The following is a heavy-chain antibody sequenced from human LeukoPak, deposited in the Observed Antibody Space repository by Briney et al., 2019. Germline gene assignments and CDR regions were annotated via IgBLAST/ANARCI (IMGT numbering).Heavy chain of an antibody. Sequence: PPETPSHTSTVSGSSICSFYRNWSRHPAGEGLEWSGRIYISGSTNYNASLKSRLTISVDKSKNQFSLKLSCVTAADTAVYYCARTPSFDVWGSYGSFDPWGQGTLVTVSS. J-gene: IGHJ5*02. V-gene: IGHV4-4*07. CDR3: ARTPSFDVWGSYGSFDP. D-gene: IGHD3-16*01. CDR1: GSSICSFY. CDR2: IYISGST.